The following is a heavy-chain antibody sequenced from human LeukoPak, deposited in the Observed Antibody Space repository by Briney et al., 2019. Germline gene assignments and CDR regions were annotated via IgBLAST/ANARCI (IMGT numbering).Heavy chain of an antibody. CDR3: ARHSGSSGWPFYFDY. CDR1: GGSISSGGYS. V-gene: IGHV4-30-2*01. CDR2: IYHSGST. D-gene: IGHD6-19*01. Sequence: SETLSLTCAVSGGSISSGGYSRSWIRQPPGKGLEWIGYIYHSGSTYYNPSLKSRVTISVDRSKNQFSLKLSSVTAADTAVYYCARHSGSSGWPFYFDYWGQGTLVTVSS. J-gene: IGHJ4*02.